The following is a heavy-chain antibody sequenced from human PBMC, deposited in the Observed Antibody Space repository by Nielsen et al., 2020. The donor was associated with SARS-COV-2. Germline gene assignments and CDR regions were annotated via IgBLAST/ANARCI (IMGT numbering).Heavy chain of an antibody. CDR1: GFAFSSYG. Sequence: GGSLRLSCAASGFAFSSYGMHWVRQAPGKGLEWLAMIWHDGSKKYYADSVEGRFTISRDNSNSTLYLQMNSLQPDDTAIYYCARFRGTINSSDYWGQGTLVIVSS. V-gene: IGHV3-33*08. CDR3: ARFRGTINSSDY. D-gene: IGHD1-26*01. J-gene: IGHJ4*02. CDR2: IWHDGSKK.